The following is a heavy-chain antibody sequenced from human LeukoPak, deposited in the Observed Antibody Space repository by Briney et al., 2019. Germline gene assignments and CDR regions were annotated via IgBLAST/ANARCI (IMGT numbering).Heavy chain of an antibody. Sequence: GASVKVSCKASGYTFTGYYMHWVRQAPGQGLEWMGWINPNSGGTNYAQKFQGRVTMTRDTSISTAYMELSRLSSDDTAVYYCAREYILTGYYGDYWGQGTLVTVSS. CDR3: AREYILTGYYGDY. CDR1: GYTFTGYY. V-gene: IGHV1-2*02. CDR2: INPNSGGT. J-gene: IGHJ4*02. D-gene: IGHD3-9*01.